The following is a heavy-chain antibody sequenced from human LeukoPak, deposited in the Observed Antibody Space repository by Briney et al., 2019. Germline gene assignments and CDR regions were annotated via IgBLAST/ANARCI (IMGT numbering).Heavy chain of an antibody. CDR2: INPNSGGT. CDR1: GYTFTGYY. D-gene: IGHD6-13*01. V-gene: IGHV1-2*02. CDR3: ARETSSSWGNCFDP. Sequence: ASVKVSCKASGYTFTGYYMHWVRQAPGQGLEWMGWINPNSGGTNYAQKFRGRVTMTRDTSISTAYMELSRLRSDDTAVYYCARETSSSWGNCFDPWGQGTLVTVSS. J-gene: IGHJ5*02.